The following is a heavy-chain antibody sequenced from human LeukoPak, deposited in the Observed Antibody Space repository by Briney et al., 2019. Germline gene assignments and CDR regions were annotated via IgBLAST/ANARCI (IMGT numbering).Heavy chain of an antibody. CDR1: GGSFSGYY. J-gene: IGHJ4*02. D-gene: IGHD3-10*01. CDR3: ARRGYGDGSFDS. Sequence: PSETLSLTCAVYGGSFSGYYWSCIRQPPGKGLEWIGEINHSASTNYNPSLKSRVTISVDTSKNQFSLKLNSVTAADTAVHYCARRGYGDGSFDSWGQGTLVTVSS. CDR2: INHSAST. V-gene: IGHV4-34*01.